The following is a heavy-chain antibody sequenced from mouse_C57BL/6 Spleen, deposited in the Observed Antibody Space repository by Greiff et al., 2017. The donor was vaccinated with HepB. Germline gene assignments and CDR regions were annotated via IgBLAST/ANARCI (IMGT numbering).Heavy chain of an antibody. CDR3: ARLLYYGYGGY. D-gene: IGHD1-2*01. CDR2: IHPNSGSS. CDR1: GYTFTSYW. Sequence: VQLQQSGAELVKPGASVKLSCKASGYTFTSYWMHWVKQRPGQGLEWIGMIHPNSGSSNYNEKFKSKATLTVDKSSSTAYMQLSSLTSEDSAVYYCARLLYYGYGGYWGQSTTLTVSS. J-gene: IGHJ2*01. V-gene: IGHV1-64*01.